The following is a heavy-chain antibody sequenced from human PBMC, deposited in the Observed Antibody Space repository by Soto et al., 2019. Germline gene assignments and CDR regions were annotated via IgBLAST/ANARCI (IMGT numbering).Heavy chain of an antibody. J-gene: IGHJ4*02. CDR2: IWYDGSNK. CDR3: AGDSGYSSSWYSF. Sequence: QVQLVESGGGVVQPGRSLRLSCAASGFTFSSYGMHWVRQAPGKGLEWVAVIWYDGSNKYYADSVKGRFTISRDNSKNTLYLQMNSLRAEDTAVYYCAGDSGYSSSWYSFWGQGTLVTVSS. V-gene: IGHV3-33*01. CDR1: GFTFSSYG. D-gene: IGHD6-13*01.